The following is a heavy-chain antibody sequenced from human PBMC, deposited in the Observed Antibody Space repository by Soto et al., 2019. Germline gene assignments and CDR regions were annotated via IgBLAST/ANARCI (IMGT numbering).Heavy chain of an antibody. CDR2: ILYDGNDK. D-gene: IGHD3-10*01. CDR1: GITFSAYT. J-gene: IGHJ4*02. V-gene: IGHV3-30-3*01. CDR3: ARVEPGGSGSYDV. Sequence: QAQLVEAGGGVVRPGRSLRLSCTASGITFSAYTMHWVRQAPGKGLEWVALILYDGNDKQYADSVKGRFTISRDNSKNTLYLQTNSLRVEDTAVYYCARVEPGGSGSYDVWGQGTLVIVSS.